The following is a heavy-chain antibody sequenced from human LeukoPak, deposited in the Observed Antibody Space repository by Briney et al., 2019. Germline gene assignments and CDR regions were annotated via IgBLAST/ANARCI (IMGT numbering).Heavy chain of an antibody. CDR3: ARHHLWFGEFQDAFDI. V-gene: IGHV4-61*02. CDR1: GGSISSGSYY. J-gene: IGHJ3*02. CDR2: IYTSGST. Sequence: SETLSLTCTVSGGSISSGSYYWSWIRQPAGKGLEWIGRIYTSGSTNYNPSLKSRVTISVDTSKNQFSLKLSSVTAADTAVYYCARHHLWFGEFQDAFDIWGQGTMVTVSS. D-gene: IGHD3-10*01.